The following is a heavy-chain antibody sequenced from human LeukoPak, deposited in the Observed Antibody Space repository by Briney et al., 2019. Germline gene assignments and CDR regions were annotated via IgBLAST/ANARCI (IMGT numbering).Heavy chain of an antibody. CDR1: GGSFSGYY. Sequence: SETLSLTCAVYGGSFSGYYWSWIRQPPGKGLEWIGEINHSGSTNYNPSLKSRVTISVDTSKNQFSLKLSSVTAADTAVYYCARGDVGAFAIWGQGTMVTVSS. CDR3: ARGDVGAFAI. D-gene: IGHD1-26*01. CDR2: INHSGST. V-gene: IGHV4-34*01. J-gene: IGHJ3*02.